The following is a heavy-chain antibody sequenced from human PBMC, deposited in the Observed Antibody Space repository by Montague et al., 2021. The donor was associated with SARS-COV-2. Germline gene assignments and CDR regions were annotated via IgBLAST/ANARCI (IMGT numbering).Heavy chain of an antibody. CDR3: ARRQESFGARSYGGTDY. D-gene: IGHD3-10*01. J-gene: IGHJ4*02. CDR1: GGSISSGRYH. V-gene: IGHV4-39*01. Sequence: SETLSLTCTVSGGSISSGRYHWTWIRQPPGKGLHWIGSIYFSGSTNYNPSLKSRVTISVDTSKNQFSLKVTSVAAADTAVYYCARRQESFGARSYGGTDYWGQGTLVTVSS. CDR2: IYFSGST.